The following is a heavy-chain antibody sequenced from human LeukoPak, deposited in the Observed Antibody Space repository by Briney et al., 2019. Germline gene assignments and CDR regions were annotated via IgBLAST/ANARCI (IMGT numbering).Heavy chain of an antibody. V-gene: IGHV3-30*04. CDR2: ISYDGSNK. Sequence: PGGSLRLSCAASGFTFSTYAIHWVRQAPGKGLEWVAVISYDGSNKYYVDSVKGRFTISRDNSKNTLYLQMHSLRPEDTALYYCAKDRGILASDIWGQGTMVIVSS. CDR1: GFTFSTYA. J-gene: IGHJ3*02. D-gene: IGHD3-10*01. CDR3: AKDRGILASDI.